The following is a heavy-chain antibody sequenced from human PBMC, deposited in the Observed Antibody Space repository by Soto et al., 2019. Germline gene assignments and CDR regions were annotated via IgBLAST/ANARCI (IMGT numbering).Heavy chain of an antibody. J-gene: IGHJ3*02. CDR2: IYYSGST. D-gene: IGHD1-7*01. CDR3: SLRRSWNYGMEAFDI. V-gene: IGHV4-61*01. Sequence: SETLSLTCTVSGGSVSSGSYYWSWIRQPPGKGLEWIGYIYYSGSTNYNPSLKSRVTISVDTSKNQFSLKLSSVTAADTAGYCCSLRRSWNYGMEAFDIWGQGTMVTISS. CDR1: GGSVSSGSYY.